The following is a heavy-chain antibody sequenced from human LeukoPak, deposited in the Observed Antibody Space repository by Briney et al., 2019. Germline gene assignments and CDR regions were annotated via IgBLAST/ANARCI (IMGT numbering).Heavy chain of an antibody. J-gene: IGHJ4*02. D-gene: IGHD1-26*01. V-gene: IGHV1-18*01. CDR2: ISAYNGNT. Sequence: ASVKVSCKASGYTFTSYGISWVRQAPGQGLEWMGWISAYNGNTNYAQKLQGRVTMTTDTSTSTAYMELRSLRSDDTAVYYCARDLPSVWGWELLEHVDYWGQGTLVTVSS. CDR1: GYTFTSYG. CDR3: ARDLPSVWGWELLEHVDY.